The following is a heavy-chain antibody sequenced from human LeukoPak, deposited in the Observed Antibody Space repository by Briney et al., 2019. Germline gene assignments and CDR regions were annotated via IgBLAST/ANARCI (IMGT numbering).Heavy chain of an antibody. CDR1: GGSISSYY. Sequence: SETLSLTCTVSGGSISSYYWSWIRQPAGKGLEWIGRIYTSGSTNYNPSLKSRVTMSVDTSKNQFSLKLSSVTAADTAMYYCARDRKGSGSYENYYYYYMDVWGKGTTVTISS. CDR2: IYTSGST. V-gene: IGHV4-4*07. D-gene: IGHD3-10*01. CDR3: ARDRKGSGSYENYYYYYMDV. J-gene: IGHJ6*03.